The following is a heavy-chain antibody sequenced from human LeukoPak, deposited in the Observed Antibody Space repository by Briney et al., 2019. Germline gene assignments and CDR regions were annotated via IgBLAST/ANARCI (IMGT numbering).Heavy chain of an antibody. CDR2: IKMKAHGGTT. J-gene: IGHJ4*02. CDR1: GFTFADYT. V-gene: IGHV3-49*03. D-gene: IGHD2-15*01. Sequence: HTGGSLRLSCTASGFTFADYTMSWFRQAPGKGLEWVSLIKMKAHGGTTEYAASVKGRFTISRDDSKSIAYLQMNSLKTEDTAVYYCSRDWAVLKSSLFLDYWGQGTLVTVSP. CDR3: SRDWAVLKSSLFLDY.